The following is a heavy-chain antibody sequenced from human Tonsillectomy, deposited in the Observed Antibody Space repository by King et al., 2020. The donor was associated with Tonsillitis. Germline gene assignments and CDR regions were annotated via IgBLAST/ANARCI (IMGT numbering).Heavy chain of an antibody. Sequence: QLVQSGAEVKKPGSSVKVSCKASGGTFTNYAINWVRQAPGQGLEWMGGIIPMFGKPNYPQRFKGRVTITADESTNTAYMDMGSLTSEDTAVYYCARGDDRSGYNDRKAFDIWGPGTMVTVSS. J-gene: IGHJ3*02. CDR1: GGTFTNYA. CDR3: ARGDDRSGYNDRKAFDI. CDR2: IIPMFGKP. V-gene: IGHV1-69*01. D-gene: IGHD3-22*01.